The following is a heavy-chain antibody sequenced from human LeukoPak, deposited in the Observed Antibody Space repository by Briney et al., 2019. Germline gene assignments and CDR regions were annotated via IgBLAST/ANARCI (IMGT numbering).Heavy chain of an antibody. V-gene: IGHV1-2*02. D-gene: IGHD6-13*01. CDR1: GYTFTDYY. Sequence: GASVRVSCKASGYTFTDYYIHWVRQAPGQGLEWMGWINPNSCGTNYAQKFQGRVTMTRDTSISTAYMELSRLRSDDTAVYYCARDLSYSSSWHNWFDPWGQGTLVTVSS. CDR3: ARDLSYSSSWHNWFDP. CDR2: INPNSCGT. J-gene: IGHJ5*02.